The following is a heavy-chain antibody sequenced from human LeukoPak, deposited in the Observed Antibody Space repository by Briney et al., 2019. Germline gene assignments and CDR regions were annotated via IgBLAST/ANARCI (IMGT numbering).Heavy chain of an antibody. V-gene: IGHV3-23*01. CDR3: AKDMAGVGATNWFDP. CDR2: ISGSGGST. CDR1: GFTFSSYA. D-gene: IGHD1-26*01. Sequence: PGGSLRLSCAASGFTFSSYAMSWVRQAPGKGLEWVSAISGSGGSTYYADSVKGRFTISRDNSKNTLYLQMNSLRAEDTAVYYCAKDMAGVGATNWFDPWGQGTLVTVSS. J-gene: IGHJ5*02.